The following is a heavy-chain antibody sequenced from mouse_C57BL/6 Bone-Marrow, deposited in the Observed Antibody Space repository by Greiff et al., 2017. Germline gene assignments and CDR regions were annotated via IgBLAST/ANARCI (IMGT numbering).Heavy chain of an antibody. CDR3: TRDDGYWDY. D-gene: IGHD2-3*01. V-gene: IGHV5-9-1*02. CDR2: ISSGGDYI. J-gene: IGHJ2*01. CDR1: GFTFSSYA. Sequence: EVKVEESGEGLVKPGGSLKLSCAASGFTFSSYAMSWVRQTPEKRLEWVAYISSGGDYIYYADTVKGRFTISRDNARNTLYLQMSSLKSEDTAMYYCTRDDGYWDYWGQGTTLTVSS.